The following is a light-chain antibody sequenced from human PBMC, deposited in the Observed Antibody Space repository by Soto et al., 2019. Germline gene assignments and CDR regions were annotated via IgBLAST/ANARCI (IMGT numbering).Light chain of an antibody. CDR1: QSLVHSSGDTC. CDR3: VPYTHWPHT. CDR2: KVS. Sequence: DVVLTQSPVSLPVTIGQPASISCRSSQSLVHSSGDTCLGCFFQRPGQSPRRLIYKVSNRDSGAPDKISGSGSGTDVTLEIKREESEDGGVYYCVPYTHWPHTCGQGTKREIK. V-gene: IGKV2-30*02. J-gene: IGKJ2*01.